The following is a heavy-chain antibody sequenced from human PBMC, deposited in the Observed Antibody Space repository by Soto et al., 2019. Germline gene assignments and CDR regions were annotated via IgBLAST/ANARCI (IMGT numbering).Heavy chain of an antibody. CDR1: GGSFSGYY. CDR3: ARRAVVTAITYYYYYGMDV. CDR2: INHSGST. D-gene: IGHD2-21*02. V-gene: IGHV4-34*01. J-gene: IGHJ6*02. Sequence: QVQLQQWGAGLLKPSEILSLTCAVYGGSFSGYYWSWIRQPPGKGLEWIGEINHSGSTNYNPSLKSRVTISVDTSKNQFSLKLSSVTAADTAVYYCARRAVVTAITYYYYYGMDVWGQGTTVTVSS.